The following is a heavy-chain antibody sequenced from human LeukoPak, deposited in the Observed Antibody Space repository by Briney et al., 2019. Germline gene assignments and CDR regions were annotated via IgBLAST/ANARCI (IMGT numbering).Heavy chain of an antibody. V-gene: IGHV3-64D*06. CDR2: ITSNGGNT. CDR1: GFTFSDYP. CDR3: VKDLDDYPPSDAFDL. J-gene: IGHJ3*01. D-gene: IGHD5-24*01. Sequence: GGCLRLSCSASGFTFSDYPMHWVGQAPGKGLESVSTITSNGGNTTYADSVKGRFTISRDNSKNTLYLQMSSLRAEDTAVYYCVKDLDDYPPSDAFDLWGQGTMVTVSA.